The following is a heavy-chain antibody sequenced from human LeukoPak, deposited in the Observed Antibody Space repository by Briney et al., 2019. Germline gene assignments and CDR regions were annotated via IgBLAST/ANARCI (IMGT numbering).Heavy chain of an antibody. D-gene: IGHD1-26*01. CDR3: ARAEYEGATTRPYYYYYYMDV. CDR2: IIPIFGTA. Sequence: GASVKVSCKASGGTFSSYAISWVRQAPGQGLEWMGGIIPIFGTANYAQKFQGRVTITADESTSTAYMELSSLRSEDTAVYYCARAEYEGATTRPYYYYYYMDVWGKGTTVTVSS. V-gene: IGHV1-69*01. J-gene: IGHJ6*03. CDR1: GGTFSSYA.